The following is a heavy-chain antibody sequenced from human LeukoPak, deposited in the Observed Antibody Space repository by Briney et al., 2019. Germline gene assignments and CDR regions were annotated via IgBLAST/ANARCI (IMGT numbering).Heavy chain of an antibody. V-gene: IGHV4-59*08. CDR1: GGSISSYY. D-gene: IGHD6-19*01. J-gene: IGHJ1*01. CDR2: IYYSGST. Sequence: TPSETLSLTCTVSGGSISSYYWSWIRQPPGKGLEWIGYIYYSGSTNYNPSLKSRVTISVDTSKNQFSLKLSSVTAADTAVYYCAKPRTGYSSGWYEGPAEYFQHWGQGTLVTVSS. CDR3: AKPRTGYSSGWYEGPAEYFQH.